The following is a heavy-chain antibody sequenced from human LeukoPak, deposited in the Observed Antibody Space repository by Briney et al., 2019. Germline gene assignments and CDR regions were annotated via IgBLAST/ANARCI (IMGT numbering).Heavy chain of an antibody. CDR2: ISSSGSTI. Sequence: GGSLRLPCAASGFTFSSYEMNWVRQAPGKGLEWVSYISSSGSTIYYADSVKGRFTISRDNAKNSLYLQMNSLRAEDTAVYYCARAISPMERGVIDYWGQGTLVTVSS. J-gene: IGHJ4*02. CDR1: GFTFSSYE. V-gene: IGHV3-48*03. CDR3: ARAISPMERGVIDY. D-gene: IGHD3-10*01.